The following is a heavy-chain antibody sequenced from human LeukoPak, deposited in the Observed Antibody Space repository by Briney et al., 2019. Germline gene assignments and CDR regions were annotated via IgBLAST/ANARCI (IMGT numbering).Heavy chain of an antibody. CDR3: ARNRRVPGYSSSWYYFDY. J-gene: IGHJ4*02. V-gene: IGHV4-4*02. Sequence: SETLSLTCAVSGGSISSSNWWSWVRQPPGKGLEWIGEIYHSGSTNYNPSLKSRVTISVDKSKNQFSLKLSSVTAADTAVYYCARNRRVPGYSSSWYYFDYWGQGTLVTVSS. D-gene: IGHD6-13*01. CDR1: GGSISSSNW. CDR2: IYHSGST.